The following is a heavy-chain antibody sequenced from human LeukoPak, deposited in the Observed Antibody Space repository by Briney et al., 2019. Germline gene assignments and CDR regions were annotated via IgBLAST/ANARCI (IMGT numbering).Heavy chain of an antibody. V-gene: IGHV3-23*01. Sequence: GGSLRLSCAASGFTFSNYAMNWVRQAPGKGLEWVSAISGGGGSTYYAGSVKGRFTISRDNSKNTLYLQMNSLRAEDTAIYYCAKDRAIHLVPYYLVPDIWGQGTMVTVSS. CDR1: GFTFSNYA. D-gene: IGHD5-18*01. J-gene: IGHJ3*02. CDR3: AKDRAIHLVPYYLVPDI. CDR2: ISGGGGST.